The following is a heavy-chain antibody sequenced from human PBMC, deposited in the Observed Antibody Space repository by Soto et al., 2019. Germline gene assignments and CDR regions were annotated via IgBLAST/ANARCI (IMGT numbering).Heavy chain of an antibody. D-gene: IGHD2-21*02. CDR3: ATPQGYDDCLDS. Sequence: SVKVSCKASGGTFSSYTISWVRQAPGQGLEWMGRIIPILGIANYAQKFQGRVTITADKSTSTAYMELSSLRSEDTAVYYCATPQGYDDCLDSWGQGTLVTVSS. V-gene: IGHV1-69*02. CDR1: GGTFSSYT. J-gene: IGHJ4*02. CDR2: IIPILGIA.